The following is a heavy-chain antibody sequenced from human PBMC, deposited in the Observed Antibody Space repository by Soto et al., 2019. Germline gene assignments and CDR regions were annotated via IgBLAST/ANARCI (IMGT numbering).Heavy chain of an antibody. D-gene: IGHD6-6*01. CDR2: IYSGGST. J-gene: IGHJ4*02. Sequence: EVQLVETGGGLIQPGGSLRLSCAASGFTVSSNYMSWVRQAPGKWLEWVSVIYSGGSTNYADSLKGRFTISRDNSKNTLYLQMNSLRAEDTAVYYCSRAVSYSIAIIVWGQGTLVTVSS. CDR1: GFTVSSNY. CDR3: SRAVSYSIAIIV. V-gene: IGHV3-53*02.